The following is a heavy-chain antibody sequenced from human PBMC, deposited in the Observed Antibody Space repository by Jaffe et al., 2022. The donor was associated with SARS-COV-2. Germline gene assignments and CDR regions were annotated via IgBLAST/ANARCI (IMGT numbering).Heavy chain of an antibody. Sequence: QVQLVESGGGVVQPGRSLRLSCAASGFTFSSYGMHWVRQAPGKGLEWVAVISYDGSNKYYADSVKGRFTISRDNSKNTLYLQMNSLRAEDTAVYYCAKELVSPGRSIAVAGVFDYWGQGTLVTVSS. J-gene: IGHJ4*02. D-gene: IGHD6-19*01. CDR1: GFTFSSYG. CDR2: ISYDGSNK. V-gene: IGHV3-30*18. CDR3: AKELVSPGRSIAVAGVFDY.